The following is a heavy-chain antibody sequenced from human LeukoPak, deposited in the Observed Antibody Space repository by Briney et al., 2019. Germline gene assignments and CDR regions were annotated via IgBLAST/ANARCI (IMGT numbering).Heavy chain of an antibody. CDR3: TTPLAAAGTGPDWYFDL. Sequence: PGGSLRLSCAASGFTFSNYAMSWVRQAPGKGLEWVSAISGSGGSTYYADSVKGRFTISRDNSKNTLYLQMNSLKTEDTAVYYCTTPLAAAGTGPDWYFDLWGRGTLVTVSS. V-gene: IGHV3-23*01. CDR2: ISGSGGST. D-gene: IGHD6-13*01. CDR1: GFTFSNYA. J-gene: IGHJ2*01.